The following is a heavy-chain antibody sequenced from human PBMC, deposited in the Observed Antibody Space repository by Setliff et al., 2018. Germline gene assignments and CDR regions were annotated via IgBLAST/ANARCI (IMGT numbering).Heavy chain of an antibody. CDR3: ATVGVGDLRLAFDI. CDR1: GSNFIGYY. CDR2: MNSNTGGT. J-gene: IGHJ3*02. Sequence: ASVKVSCKASGSNFIGYYLYWLRQAPGQGLEWMGWMNSNTGGTNSAQKFQGRITMTRDTSIRTAYMELSRLRSDETAMYYCATVGVGDLRLAFDIWGHGTMVTVSS. D-gene: IGHD1-26*01. V-gene: IGHV1-2*02.